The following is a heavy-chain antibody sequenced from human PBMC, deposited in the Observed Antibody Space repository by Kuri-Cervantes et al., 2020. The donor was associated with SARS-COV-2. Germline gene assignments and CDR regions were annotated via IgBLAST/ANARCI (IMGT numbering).Heavy chain of an antibody. D-gene: IGHD3-22*01. V-gene: IGHV4-31*03. CDR1: GGSIRSDGYY. Sequence: SETLSLTCTVSGGSIRSDGYYWSWIRQRPGKGLEWIGYIYSGGTTYYSPSLKSRLTISMDTSKNHFSLKLGAVTAADTAMYYCARYYYDSSGYVFFDYWGRGNPVTVSS. CDR2: IYSGGTT. CDR3: ARYYYDSSGYVFFDY. J-gene: IGHJ4*02.